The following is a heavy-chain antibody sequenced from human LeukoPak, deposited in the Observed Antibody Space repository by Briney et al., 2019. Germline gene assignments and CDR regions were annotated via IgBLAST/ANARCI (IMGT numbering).Heavy chain of an antibody. CDR2: ISSSSSYI. V-gene: IGHV3-21*01. CDR1: GFTFSRST. J-gene: IGHJ6*04. D-gene: IGHD3-10*02. CDR3: AELGITMIGGV. Sequence: GGSLRLSCAASGFTFSRSTMNWVRQAPGKGLEWLSSISSSSSYIYYADSVKGRFTISRDNAENSLYLQMNSLRAEDTAVYYCAELGITMIGGVWGKGTTVTISS.